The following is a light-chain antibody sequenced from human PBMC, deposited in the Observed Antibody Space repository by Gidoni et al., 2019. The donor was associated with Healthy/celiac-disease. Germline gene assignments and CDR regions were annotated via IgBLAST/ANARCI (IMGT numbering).Light chain of an antibody. V-gene: IGKV1-12*01. CDR2: AAS. CDR1: QDISNL. Sequence: DIQMTQSPSSLSASVGDRVTIPCRASQDISNLLAWYQQKPGKAPKHLIYAASSLQTGVQSRCSGSGSGTDFTITINTLQPEDFATYYCQQDNSFPRTFGPGTKVEIK. J-gene: IGKJ3*01. CDR3: QQDNSFPRT.